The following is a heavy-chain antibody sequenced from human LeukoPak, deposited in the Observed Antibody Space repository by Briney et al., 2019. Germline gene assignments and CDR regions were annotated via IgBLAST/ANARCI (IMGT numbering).Heavy chain of an antibody. CDR2: IKQDGSEK. V-gene: IGHV3-7*01. Sequence: PGGSLRLSCTASGFTFSSYWMSWVRQAPGKGLEWVANIKQDGSEKYYVDSVKGRFTISRDSAKNSLHLQMNSLRAEDTAVYYCARDKSPYYGSGVDYWGQGTLVTVSS. CDR3: ARDKSPYYGSGVDY. CDR1: GFTFSSYW. D-gene: IGHD3-10*01. J-gene: IGHJ4*02.